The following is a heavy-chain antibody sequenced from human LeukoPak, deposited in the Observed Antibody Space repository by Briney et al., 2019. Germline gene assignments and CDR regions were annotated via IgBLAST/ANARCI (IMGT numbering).Heavy chain of an antibody. CDR3: ARPRRLLGGDFDY. D-gene: IGHD3-16*01. V-gene: IGHV3-23*01. J-gene: IGHJ4*02. CDR1: GFTFSSYA. Sequence: GGSLRLSCAASGFTFSSYAMSWVRQAPGKGPEWVSAINDNGGSTYYADSVKGRFTISRDNSKNTLYLQVNSLRAEDPAVYYCARPRRLLGGDFDYWGQGTLVTVSS. CDR2: INDNGGST.